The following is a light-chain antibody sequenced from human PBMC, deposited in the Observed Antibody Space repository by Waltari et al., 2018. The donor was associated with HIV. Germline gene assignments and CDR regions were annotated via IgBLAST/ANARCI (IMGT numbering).Light chain of an antibody. CDR1: TSNIGSNH. CDR3: AVWDDSLRSVL. Sequence: QSVLTQSPSASGTPGQRVNISCSGGTSNIGSNHVNWYQQFPREAPKLLIYSNFQRPSGVPDRFSGSKSGTSASLAISGLQFEDEADFYCAVWDDSLRSVLFGGGTRLTVL. CDR2: SNF. V-gene: IGLV1-44*01. J-gene: IGLJ3*02.